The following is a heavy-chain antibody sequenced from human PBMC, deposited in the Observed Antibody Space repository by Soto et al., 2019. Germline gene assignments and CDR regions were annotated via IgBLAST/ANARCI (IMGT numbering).Heavy chain of an antibody. CDR3: AKKIHSSSGFDY. V-gene: IGHV3-23*01. CDR2: ISGGGDAT. D-gene: IGHD6-6*01. J-gene: IGHJ4*02. Sequence: GGSLRLSCAATGFTFNNFAMNRVRQGPGKGLEWVSGISGGGDATRYADSVKGRFTISRDNAESMVYLDMYSLIPDDTAIYYCAKKIHSSSGFDYWGQGTPVTVSS. CDR1: GFTFNNFA.